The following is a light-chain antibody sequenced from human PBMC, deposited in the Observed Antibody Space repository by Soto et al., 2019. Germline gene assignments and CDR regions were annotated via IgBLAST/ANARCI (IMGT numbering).Light chain of an antibody. J-gene: IGKJ1*01. CDR3: QQYNSYSRA. CDR2: KAS. Sequence: DLQMTQSPSTLSASVGDRVTITCRASQSINVYLAWYQQKPGKAPKLLIYKASTLESGVPSRFSGSGSGTEFTLTISSLQPDDFATYYCQQYNSYSRAFGQGTKVEIK. CDR1: QSINVY. V-gene: IGKV1-5*03.